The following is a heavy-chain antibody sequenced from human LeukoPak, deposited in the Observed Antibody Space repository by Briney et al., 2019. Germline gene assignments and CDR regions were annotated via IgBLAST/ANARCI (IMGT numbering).Heavy chain of an antibody. D-gene: IGHD5-12*01. Sequence: SETLSLTCSVSGGSTSTYYWSWIRQPPGKGLEWIGYIYHSGSTYYNPSLKSRVTISVDRSKNQFSLKLSSVTAADTAVYYCARVPPDPYGGYEDYWGQGTLVTVSS. CDR3: ARVPPDPYGGYEDY. J-gene: IGHJ4*02. CDR2: IYHSGST. V-gene: IGHV4-59*12. CDR1: GGSTSTYY.